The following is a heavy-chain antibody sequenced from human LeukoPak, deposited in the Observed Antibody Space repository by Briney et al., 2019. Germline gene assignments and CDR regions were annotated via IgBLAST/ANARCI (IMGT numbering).Heavy chain of an antibody. V-gene: IGHV3-64D*09. CDR2: ISSNGGST. D-gene: IGHD4/OR15-4a*01. Sequence: PGGSLRLSCSASGFTFSWYAMHWVRQAPGKGLEYVSTISSNGGSTYYADSVKGRFTISRDNSKNTLYLQMSSLRAEDTAVYYCVKESGFMVAPNSAFDIWGQGTMVTVSS. J-gene: IGHJ3*02. CDR3: VKESGFMVAPNSAFDI. CDR1: GFTFSWYA.